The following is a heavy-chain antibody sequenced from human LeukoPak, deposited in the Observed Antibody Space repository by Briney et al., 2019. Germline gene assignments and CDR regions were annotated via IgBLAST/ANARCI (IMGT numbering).Heavy chain of an antibody. Sequence: GGSLRLSCAASGFTFSNYWMYWVRQAPGKGLEYVSVIISNGGSTYYADSVKGRFTISRDNSKNTLYLQMSSLRAEDTAVYYCVKIYNYDSSGPFDYWGQGTPVTVSS. D-gene: IGHD3-22*01. J-gene: IGHJ4*02. CDR2: IISNGGST. CDR3: VKIYNYDSSGPFDY. CDR1: GFTFSNYW. V-gene: IGHV3-64D*06.